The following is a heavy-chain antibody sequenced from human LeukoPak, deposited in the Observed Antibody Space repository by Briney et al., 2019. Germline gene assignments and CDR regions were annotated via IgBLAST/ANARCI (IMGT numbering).Heavy chain of an antibody. V-gene: IGHV1-58*02. CDR3: AASGSYYYYYYMDV. CDR1: GFTFTSSA. Sequence: GASVKVSCKASGFTFTSSAMQWVRHARGQRFEWIGWIVVGSGNTNYAQKFQERVTITRDMSTSTAYMELSSLRSEDTAVYYCAASGSYYYYYYMDVWGKGTTVTVSS. D-gene: IGHD1-26*01. CDR2: IVVGSGNT. J-gene: IGHJ6*03.